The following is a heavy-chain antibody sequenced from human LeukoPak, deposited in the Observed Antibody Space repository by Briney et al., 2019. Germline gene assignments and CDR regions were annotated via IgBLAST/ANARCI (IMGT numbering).Heavy chain of an antibody. CDR2: IIPIFGTA. J-gene: IGHJ3*02. D-gene: IGHD3-22*01. Sequence: SVKVSCKASGGTFSSYAISWVRQAPGQGLEWMGGIIPIFGTANYAKKFQGRVTITTDESTSTAYMELSSLRSEDTAVYYCASLYYYDSSGREAFDIWGQGTMVTVSS. V-gene: IGHV1-69*05. CDR3: ASLYYYDSSGREAFDI. CDR1: GGTFSSYA.